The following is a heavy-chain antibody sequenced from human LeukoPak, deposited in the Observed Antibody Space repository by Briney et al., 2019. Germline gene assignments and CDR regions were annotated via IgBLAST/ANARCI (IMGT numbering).Heavy chain of an antibody. CDR1: GFTFSSYA. D-gene: IGHD3-22*01. CDR3: ARFRITMIVVVITRGGYFDY. CDR2: ISSSGSTI. J-gene: IGHJ4*02. Sequence: GGSLRLSCAASGFTFSSYAMSWVRQAPGKGLEWVSYISSSGSTIYCADSVKGRFTISRDNAKNSLYLQMNSLRAEDTAVYYCARFRITMIVVVITRGGYFDYWGQGTLVTVSS. V-gene: IGHV3-48*04.